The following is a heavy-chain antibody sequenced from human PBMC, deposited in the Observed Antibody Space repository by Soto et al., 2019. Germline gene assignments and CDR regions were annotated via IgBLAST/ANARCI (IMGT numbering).Heavy chain of an antibody. Sequence: QLQLQESGSGLVKPSQTLSLTCAVSGGSISSGGYSWSWIRQPPGKGLEWIGYSYHSGSTYYNPSLKSRATISVDTSKNQFSLKLSSVAAADTAVYYCAAGGGLPRYYWGQGTLVTVSS. CDR2: SYHSGST. CDR3: AAGGGLPRYY. CDR1: GGSISSGGYS. D-gene: IGHD5-12*01. J-gene: IGHJ4*02. V-gene: IGHV4-30-2*01.